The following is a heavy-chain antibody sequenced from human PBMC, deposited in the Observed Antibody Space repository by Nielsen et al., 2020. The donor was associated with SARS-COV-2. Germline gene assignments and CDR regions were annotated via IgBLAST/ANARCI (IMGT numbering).Heavy chain of an antibody. CDR2: INSDGSST. V-gene: IGHV3-74*01. Sequence: VRQAPGKGLVWVSRINSDGSSTSYADSVKGRFTISRDNAKNSLYLQMNSLRAEDTAVYYCARDKRYYYDSSGYPPFDYWGQGTLVTVSS. D-gene: IGHD3-22*01. CDR3: ARDKRYYYDSSGYPPFDY. J-gene: IGHJ4*02.